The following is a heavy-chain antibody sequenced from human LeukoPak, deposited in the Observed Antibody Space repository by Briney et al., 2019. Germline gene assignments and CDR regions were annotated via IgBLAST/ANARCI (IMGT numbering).Heavy chain of an antibody. CDR3: ARALRYCGGDCYYFDP. J-gene: IGHJ5*02. CDR1: GGSISSSSYY. V-gene: IGHV4-39*07. Sequence: PSETLSLTCTVSGGSISSSSYYWGWIRQPPGKGLEWIGSIYYSGSTYYNPSLKSRVTISVDTSKNQFSLKLSSVTAADTAVYYCARALRYCGGDCYYFDPWGQGTLVTVSS. D-gene: IGHD2-21*02. CDR2: IYYSGST.